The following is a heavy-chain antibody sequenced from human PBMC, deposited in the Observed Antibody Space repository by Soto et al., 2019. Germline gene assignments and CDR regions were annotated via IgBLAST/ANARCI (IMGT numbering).Heavy chain of an antibody. CDR1: GFSLSTSGVG. D-gene: IGHD1-1*01. CDR2: IYWDDDK. Sequence: QITLQESGPTRVRPTQTLTLTCTFSGFSLSTSGVGLGWIRQPPGKALERLALIYWDDDKRYSPSLKSRLTITMDTAKHQVVRTMTNMDPADTATYYCAPRAGLQGNWNGGYFYFWGQGALVTVSS. V-gene: IGHV2-5*02. CDR3: APRAGLQGNWNGGYFYF. J-gene: IGHJ4*02.